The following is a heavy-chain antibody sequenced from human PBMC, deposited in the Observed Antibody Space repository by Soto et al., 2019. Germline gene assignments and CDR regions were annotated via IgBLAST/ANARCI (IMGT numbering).Heavy chain of an antibody. D-gene: IGHD3-22*01. J-gene: IGHJ5*01. CDR1: GFTFSSYG. CDR3: AKGEALYSSHPWDS. Sequence: PGGSLRLSCAASGFTFSSYGMHWVRQAPGKGLEWVAVIWYDGSNKYYADSVKGRFTISRDNSKNTLYLQMNGLRVEDTAIYYCAKGEALYSSHPWDSWGHGTLVTVSS. CDR2: IWYDGSNK. V-gene: IGHV3-33*06.